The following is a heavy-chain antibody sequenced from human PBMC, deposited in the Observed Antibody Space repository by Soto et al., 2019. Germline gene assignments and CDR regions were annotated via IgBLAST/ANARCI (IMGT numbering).Heavy chain of an antibody. V-gene: IGHV1-3*01. Sequence: ASLKVSCKASGYTFTSYAMHWVRQAPGQRLEWMGWINAGNGNTKYSQKFQGRVTITRDTSASTAHMELSSLRSEDTAVYYCARGPGVVPAAMAYYYYDMDVWGLWTTVTVSS. D-gene: IGHD2-2*01. CDR1: GYTFTSYA. CDR3: ARGPGVVPAAMAYYYYDMDV. J-gene: IGHJ6*02. CDR2: INAGNGNT.